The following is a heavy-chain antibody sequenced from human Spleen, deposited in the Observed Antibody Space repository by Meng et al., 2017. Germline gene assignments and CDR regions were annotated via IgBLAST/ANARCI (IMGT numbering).Heavy chain of an antibody. CDR2: INPNSGGT. J-gene: IGHJ5*02. CDR3: ARDNTFYYDSSGLGWFDP. Sequence: ASVKVSCKASGYTFTGYYMHWVRQAPGQGLEWMGRINPNSGGTNYAQKFQGRVTMTRDTSISTAYMELSRLRSDDTAVYFCARDNTFYYDSSGLGWFDPWGQGTLVTVPQ. D-gene: IGHD3-22*01. V-gene: IGHV1-2*06. CDR1: GYTFTGYY.